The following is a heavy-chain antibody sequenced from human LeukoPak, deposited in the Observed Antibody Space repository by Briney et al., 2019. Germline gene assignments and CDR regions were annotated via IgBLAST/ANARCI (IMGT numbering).Heavy chain of an antibody. D-gene: IGHD5-24*01. CDR1: GFTFSRYW. Sequence: PGGSLRLSCAASGFTFSRYWMSWVRQAPGKRLEWVANIKEDGSEKSYVDSVKGRFTISRDNAKNSLYLQMNSLRAEDTAIYYCTRVGYIDEGIDYWGQGTLVTVSS. CDR3: TRVGYIDEGIDY. J-gene: IGHJ4*02. V-gene: IGHV3-7*04. CDR2: IKEDGSEK.